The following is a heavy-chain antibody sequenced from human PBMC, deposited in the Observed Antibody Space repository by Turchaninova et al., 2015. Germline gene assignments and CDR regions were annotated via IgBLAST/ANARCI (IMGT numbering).Heavy chain of an antibody. CDR3: TRGDWDDYFDY. V-gene: IGHV3-23*04. D-gene: IGHD1-1*01. CDR2: IRRGSGTI. J-gene: IGHJ4*02. Sequence: VQLVESVVALVLPGGVLRLYCAASGVTISTYAITWVRQAAGKGLEWVSTIRRGSGTIHYADSVRGRFTVSRDNSKNTLFLQVNSLRAEDTATYYCTRGDWDDYFDYWGQGTLVTVSS. CDR1: GVTISTYA.